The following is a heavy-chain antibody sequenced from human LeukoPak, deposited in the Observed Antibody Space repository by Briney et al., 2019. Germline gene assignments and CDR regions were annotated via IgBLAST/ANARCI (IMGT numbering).Heavy chain of an antibody. J-gene: IGHJ4*02. CDR3: ARRGGNMVWGVMWSFDY. CDR1: GYSFTSHW. CDR2: IYPGDSDI. Sequence: GESLKISCKGSGYSFTSHWIGWVRQMPGKGLEWMGIIYPGDSDIRYSPSFRGQVTISADKSISTAYLQWSSLKASDTAMYYCARRGGNMVWGVMWSFDYWGQGTLVTVSS. D-gene: IGHD3-10*01. V-gene: IGHV5-51*01.